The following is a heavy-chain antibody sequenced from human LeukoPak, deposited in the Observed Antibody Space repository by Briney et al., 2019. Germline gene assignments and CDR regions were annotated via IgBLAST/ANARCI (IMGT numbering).Heavy chain of an antibody. CDR2: IYYSGST. Sequence: SETLSLTCTVSGGSISSYYWSWIRQPPGKGLEWIGYIYYSGSTNYNPSLKSRVTISVDTSKNQFSLKLSSVTAVDTAVYYCARRDDYGDYGLVYWGQGTLVTVSS. V-gene: IGHV4-59*08. CDR1: GGSISSYY. CDR3: ARRDDYGDYGLVY. D-gene: IGHD4-17*01. J-gene: IGHJ4*02.